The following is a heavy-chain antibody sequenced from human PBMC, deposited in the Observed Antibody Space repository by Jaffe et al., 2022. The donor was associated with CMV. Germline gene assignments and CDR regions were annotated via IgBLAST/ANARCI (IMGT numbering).Heavy chain of an antibody. CDR2: ISSSSSYI. D-gene: IGHD5-18*01. Sequence: EVQLVESGGGLVKPGGSLRLSCAASGFTFSSYSMNWVRQAPGKGLEWVSSISSSSSYIYYADSVKGRFTISRDNAKNSLYLQMNSLRAEDTAVYYCAREPGGGYSYGSRYYYYGMDVWGQGTTVTVSS. CDR3: AREPGGGYSYGSRYYYYGMDV. CDR1: GFTFSSYS. J-gene: IGHJ6*02. V-gene: IGHV3-21*01.